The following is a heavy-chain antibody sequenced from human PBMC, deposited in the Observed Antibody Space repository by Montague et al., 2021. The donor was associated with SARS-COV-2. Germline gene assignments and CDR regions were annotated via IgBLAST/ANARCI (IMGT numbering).Heavy chain of an antibody. Sequence: IYYSGSTYYNSSLKSRLIISVDTSKDQFPLQLSSVTAADTAVYYCPRYYFDSSVYPEDDAFDIWGQGTMVTVSS. CDR2: IYYSGST. V-gene: IGHV4-39*01. J-gene: IGHJ3*02. D-gene: IGHD3-22*01. CDR3: PRYYFDSSVYPEDDAFDI.